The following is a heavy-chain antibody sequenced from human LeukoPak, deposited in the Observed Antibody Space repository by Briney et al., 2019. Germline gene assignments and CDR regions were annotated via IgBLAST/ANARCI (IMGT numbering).Heavy chain of an antibody. CDR2: IDTAGDT. J-gene: IGHJ4*02. CDR3: ARGYSSSSYYFDY. D-gene: IGHD6-13*01. CDR1: GFTFSSYD. V-gene: IGHV3-13*01. Sequence: PGGSLRLSCAASGFTFSSYDMHWVRQATGKGLEWVSAIDTAGDTYYPGSVKGRFTISRENAKNSLYLQMNSLRAGDTAVYYCARGYSSSSYYFDYWGQGTLVTVSS.